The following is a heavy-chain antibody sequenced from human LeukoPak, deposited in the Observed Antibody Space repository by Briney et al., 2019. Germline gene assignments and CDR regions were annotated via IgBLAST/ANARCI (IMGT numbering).Heavy chain of an antibody. CDR1: GFTFSHAW. CDR3: TTLWDSSSWYRTDV. Sequence: RPGGSLRLSCAASGFTFSHAWMTWVRQAPGKGLEWVGRIKIKIDGGTTVYAAPVKGRFTISRDDSKNTMYLQMNSLKTEDTAVYYYTTLWDSSSWYRTDVWGQGTTVTVSS. CDR2: IKIKIDGGTT. D-gene: IGHD6-13*01. V-gene: IGHV3-15*01. J-gene: IGHJ6*02.